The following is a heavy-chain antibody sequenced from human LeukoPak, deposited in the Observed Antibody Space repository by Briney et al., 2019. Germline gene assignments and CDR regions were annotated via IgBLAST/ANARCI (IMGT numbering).Heavy chain of an antibody. CDR3: ARVAYGDRY. J-gene: IGHJ4*02. CDR1: GFTFSNYW. CDR2: IQEDGSAQ. D-gene: IGHD4-17*01. Sequence: PGGSLRLSCAASGFTFSNYWMSWVRQAPGKGLEWVGNIQEDGSAQYYVDSVEGRFTISRDNAKNSLYLQMNSLRVDDTAVYYCARVAYGDRYWGQGTLVTVSS. V-gene: IGHV3-7*01.